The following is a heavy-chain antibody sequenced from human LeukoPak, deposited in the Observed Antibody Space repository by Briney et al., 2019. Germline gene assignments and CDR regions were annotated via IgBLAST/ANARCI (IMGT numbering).Heavy chain of an antibody. CDR2: ISSSGSTI. J-gene: IGHJ3*01. V-gene: IGHV3-48*03. CDR3: ARGAKPGNHGAFDV. CDR1: GFTFSSYE. Sequence: GGSLRLSCAASGFTFSSYEMNWVRQAPGKGLEWVSYISSSGSTIYYADSVKGRFTISRDNAKNSLYLQMNSLISEDTAIYYCARGAKPGNHGAFDVWGQGTLVTVSS. D-gene: IGHD4-23*01.